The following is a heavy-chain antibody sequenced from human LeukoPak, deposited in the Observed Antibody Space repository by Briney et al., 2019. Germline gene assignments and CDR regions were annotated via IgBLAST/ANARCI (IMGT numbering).Heavy chain of an antibody. V-gene: IGHV5-51*01. Sequence: KFGESLKISCQCSGYIFTSYWIGWVRAVPGKGLEWVGIIYPGDSDTICSPSYQGQVTISADKSISTAYRQWSSLKASDTAMYYCARHEYYDILTGYYNVDSLFDPWGQGNLVTVSS. CDR2: IYPGDSDT. CDR1: GYIFTSYW. D-gene: IGHD3-9*01. J-gene: IGHJ5*02. CDR3: ARHEYYDILTGYYNVDSLFDP.